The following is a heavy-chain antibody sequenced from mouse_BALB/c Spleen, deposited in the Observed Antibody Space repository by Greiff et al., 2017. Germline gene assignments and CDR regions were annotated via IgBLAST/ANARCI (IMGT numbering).Heavy chain of an antibody. J-gene: IGHJ3*01. D-gene: IGHD1-2*01. CDR3: ARGLTTATAY. CDR1: GFTFTDYY. CDR2: IRNKANGYTT. Sequence: EVMLVESGGGLVQPGGSLRLSCATSGFTFTDYYMSWVRQPPGKALEWLGFIRNKANGYTTEYSASVKGRFTISRDNSQSILYLQMNTLRAEDSATYYCARGLTTATAYWGQGTLVTVSA. V-gene: IGHV7-3*02.